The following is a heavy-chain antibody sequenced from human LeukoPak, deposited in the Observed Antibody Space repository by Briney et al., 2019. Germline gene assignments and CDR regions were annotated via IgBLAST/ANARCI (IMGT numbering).Heavy chain of an antibody. D-gene: IGHD3-22*01. CDR2: IIPIFGTA. Sequence: AASVKVSCKASGGTFSSYAISWVREAPGQGPEWMGGIIPIFGTANYAQKFQGRVTITTDESTSTAYMELSSLRSEDTAVYSCARELAHYYDSSDPSWGYFDYWGQRTLVTVSS. CDR3: ARELAHYYDSSDPSWGYFDY. V-gene: IGHV1-69*05. J-gene: IGHJ4*02. CDR1: GGTFSSYA.